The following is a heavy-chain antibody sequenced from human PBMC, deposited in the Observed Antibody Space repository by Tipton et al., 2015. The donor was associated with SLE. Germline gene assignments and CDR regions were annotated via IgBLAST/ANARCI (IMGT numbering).Heavy chain of an antibody. CDR2: LSYSGRT. D-gene: IGHD3-16*01. Sequence: PGLVKPSGTLSLTCAVYGGSFSSYYWSWIRQSPEKGLEWIGYLSYSGRTNYNPSLESRVTISVDTSKNQFSLKLSSVTAADTAVYYCATQGYYDSSFDYWGQGTLVTVSS. CDR1: GGSFSSYY. CDR3: ATQGYYDSSFDY. V-gene: IGHV4-59*08. J-gene: IGHJ4*02.